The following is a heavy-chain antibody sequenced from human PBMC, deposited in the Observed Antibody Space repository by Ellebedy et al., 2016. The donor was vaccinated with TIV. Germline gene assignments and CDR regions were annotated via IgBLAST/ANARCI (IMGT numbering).Heavy chain of an antibody. V-gene: IGHV2-5*01. CDR3: AQSLRGVRLGYFDY. CDR2: IYWNDDK. D-gene: IGHD3-10*01. J-gene: IGHJ4*02. CDR1: GFSLSTSGVG. Sequence: SGPTLVKPTQTLTLTCTFSGFSLSTSGVGVGWIRQPPGKALEWLALIYWNDDKRYSPSLKSRLTITKDTSKNQVVLTMTDMDPVDTATYYCAQSLRGVRLGYFDYWGQGTPVTVSS.